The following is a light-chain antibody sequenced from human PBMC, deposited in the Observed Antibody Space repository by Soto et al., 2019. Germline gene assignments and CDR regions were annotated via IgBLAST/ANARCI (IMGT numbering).Light chain of an antibody. Sequence: DIQMPQSPSSLSASVGDRVTITCQASQDISNYLNWYQQKPGKAPKLLIYDASNLETGVPSRFSGSGSGTDFTFTISSLQPEDIATYYCRQYDNLPITFGQGTRLEIK. V-gene: IGKV1-33*01. CDR1: QDISNY. CDR3: RQYDNLPIT. CDR2: DAS. J-gene: IGKJ5*01.